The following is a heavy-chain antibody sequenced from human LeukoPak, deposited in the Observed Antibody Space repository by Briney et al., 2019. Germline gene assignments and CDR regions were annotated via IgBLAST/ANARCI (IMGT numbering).Heavy chain of an antibody. D-gene: IGHD3-22*01. V-gene: IGHV3-23*01. CDR2: ISGSGGTT. CDR3: ARDYYDSSGYYPWGY. Sequence: GGSLRLSCAASGFTFSTYAMSWVRQAPGKGLQWVSAISGSGGTTYYADSVKGRFTISRDNSKKTMYLQMNSLRAEDTAVYYCARDYYDSSGYYPWGYWGQGTLVTVSS. J-gene: IGHJ4*02. CDR1: GFTFSTYA.